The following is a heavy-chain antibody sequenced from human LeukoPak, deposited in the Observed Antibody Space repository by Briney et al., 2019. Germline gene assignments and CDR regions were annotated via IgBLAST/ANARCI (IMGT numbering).Heavy chain of an antibody. CDR3: ARTGGWYYLDY. CDR2: IYYSGST. J-gene: IGHJ4*02. Sequence: SETLSLTCTVSGGSISSYYWSWIRQPPGKGLEWIGYIYYSGSTNYNPSLKSRVTISVDTSKNQFSLKLSSVTAADTAVYYCARTGGWYYLDYWGQGTLVTVSS. CDR1: GGSISSYY. V-gene: IGHV4-59*01. D-gene: IGHD6-19*01.